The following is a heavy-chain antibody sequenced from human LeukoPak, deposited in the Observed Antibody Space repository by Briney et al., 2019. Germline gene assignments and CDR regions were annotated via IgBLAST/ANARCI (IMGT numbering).Heavy chain of an antibody. CDR1: GFTVSGNY. Sequence: GGSLRLSCAASGFTVSGNYMSWVRQAPGKGLEWLSVIHRGGNTYYADSVKGRFTISRDSSKNTVFLQMDSLRAEDTAVYYCARDPGYGLGVDYGDYWGQGTLGTVSS. CDR2: IHRGGNT. V-gene: IGHV3-66*01. D-gene: IGHD3-10*01. CDR3: ARDPGYGLGVDYGDY. J-gene: IGHJ4*02.